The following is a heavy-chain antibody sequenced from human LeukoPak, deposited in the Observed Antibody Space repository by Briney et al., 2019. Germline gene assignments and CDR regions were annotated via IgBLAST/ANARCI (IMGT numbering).Heavy chain of an antibody. V-gene: IGHV3-30*03. D-gene: IGHD6-6*01. CDR3: ARGGSSAAYYYYGMDV. J-gene: IGHJ6*02. CDR2: ISYDGSNK. CDR1: GIIFRDAW. Sequence: PGGSLRLSCVVSGIIFRDAWMNWVRQAPGKGLEWVAVISYDGSNKYYADSVKGRFTISRDNSKNTLYLQMNSLRAEDTAVYYCARGGSSAAYYYYGMDVWGQGTTVTVSS.